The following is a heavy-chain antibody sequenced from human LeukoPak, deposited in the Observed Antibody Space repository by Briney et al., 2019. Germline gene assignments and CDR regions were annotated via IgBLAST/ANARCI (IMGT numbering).Heavy chain of an antibody. J-gene: IGHJ4*02. Sequence: PGGSLRLSCAASGFTFNDYAMSWVRQAPGKGLEWVSSVSDTGGSTYYADTVKGRFTISRDNSKNTLFLQMNSLRAEDTAVYSCAKNQWELTDWGQGTLVTVSS. CDR2: VSDTGGST. V-gene: IGHV3-23*01. CDR3: AKNQWELTD. D-gene: IGHD1-26*01. CDR1: GFTFNDYA.